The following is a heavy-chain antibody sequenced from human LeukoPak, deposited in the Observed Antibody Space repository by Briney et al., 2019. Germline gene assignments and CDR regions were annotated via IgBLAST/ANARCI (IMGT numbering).Heavy chain of an antibody. CDR2: IYPGDSDT. CDR3: ARISRDGYNAYYYYYMDV. J-gene: IGHJ6*03. V-gene: IGHV5-51*01. CDR1: GYSFTSYW. Sequence: GESLKISCKGSGYSFTSYWIGWVRQMPGKGLEWMGIIYPGDSDTRYSPSFQGQVTISADKSLSTPYLQWSSLKASDTAMYYCARISRDGYNAYYYYYMDVWGKGTTVTVSS. D-gene: IGHD5-24*01.